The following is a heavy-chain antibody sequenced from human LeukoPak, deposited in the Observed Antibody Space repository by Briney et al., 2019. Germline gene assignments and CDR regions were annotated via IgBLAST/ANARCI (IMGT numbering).Heavy chain of an antibody. CDR3: ARGLLIVGPTTGDYFDY. Sequence: PGGSLRLSCAASGFTFSSYGMHWVRQAPGKGLEWVSFIRYDGSNKYYADSVKGRFTISRDNSKNTLYLQMNSLRAEDTAVYYCARGLLIVGPTTGDYFDYWGQGTLVTVSS. V-gene: IGHV3-30*02. CDR1: GFTFSSYG. D-gene: IGHD1-26*01. J-gene: IGHJ4*02. CDR2: IRYDGSNK.